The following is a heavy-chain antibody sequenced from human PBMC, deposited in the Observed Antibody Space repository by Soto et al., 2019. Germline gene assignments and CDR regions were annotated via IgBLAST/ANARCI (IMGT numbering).Heavy chain of an antibody. CDR2: ISSSSSFI. V-gene: IGHV3-21*01. CDR1: GFTFSGST. CDR3: ARDSTAAAPSYYFDS. J-gene: IGHJ4*02. Sequence: EVQLVESGGGLVQPGGSLKLSCAASGFTFSGSTVNWVRQASGKGLEWVSSISSSSSFIYYADSVKGRFTISRDNAKNSLFLQMNSLRAEDTAVYYCARDSTAAAPSYYFDSWGQGTLVTVSS. D-gene: IGHD2-2*01.